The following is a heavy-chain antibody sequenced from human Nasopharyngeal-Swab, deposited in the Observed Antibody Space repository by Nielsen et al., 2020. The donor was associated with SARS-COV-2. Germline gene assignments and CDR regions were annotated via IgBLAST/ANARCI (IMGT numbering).Heavy chain of an antibody. Sequence: GESLKISCAASGFTFSSYAMSWVRHAPGKGLEWVSAISGSGGSTYYADSVKGRFTISRDNSKNTLYLQMNSLRAEDTAVYYCAKVVRGYCGGDCPDWYFDLWGRGTLVTVSS. CDR2: ISGSGGST. CDR3: AKVVRGYCGGDCPDWYFDL. CDR1: GFTFSSYA. V-gene: IGHV3-23*01. J-gene: IGHJ2*01. D-gene: IGHD2-21*02.